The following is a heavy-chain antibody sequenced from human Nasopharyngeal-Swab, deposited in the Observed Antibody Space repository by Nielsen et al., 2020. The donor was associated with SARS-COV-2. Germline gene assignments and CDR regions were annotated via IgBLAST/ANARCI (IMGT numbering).Heavy chain of an antibody. Sequence: LRQAPGQGLGGMGMINPSGGSISGGTTIYAQKFRGRVTVTRDTSTSTVYMELSSLRSEDTALYFCARVSPVRNYLDYWGQGTLVTVSS. CDR3: ARVSPVRNYLDY. CDR2: INPSGGSI. J-gene: IGHJ4*02. V-gene: IGHV1-46*01.